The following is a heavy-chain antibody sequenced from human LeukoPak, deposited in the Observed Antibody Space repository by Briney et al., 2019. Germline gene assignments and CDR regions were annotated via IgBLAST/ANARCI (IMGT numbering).Heavy chain of an antibody. CDR1: GFTFSSYA. Sequence: GGSLRLSCAASGFTFSSYAMHWVRQAPGKGLEYVSAISSNGGSTYYANSVKGRFTISRDNSKNTLYFQMGSLRAEDMAVYYCARDQGRYFDRLFSFDYWGQGTLVTVSS. V-gene: IGHV3-64*01. CDR2: ISSNGGST. D-gene: IGHD3-9*01. CDR3: ARDQGRYFDRLFSFDY. J-gene: IGHJ4*02.